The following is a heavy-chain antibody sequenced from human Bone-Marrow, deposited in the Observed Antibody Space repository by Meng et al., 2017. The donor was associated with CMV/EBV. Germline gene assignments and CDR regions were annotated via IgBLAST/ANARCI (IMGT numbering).Heavy chain of an antibody. CDR1: GFTFSSYG. Sequence: GESLKISCAASGFTFSSYGMHWVRQAPGKGLEWVAFIRYDGSNKYYADSVNGRFTISRDNSKNTLYLQMNSLRAEDTAVYYCAAPGTGIAAAVSRFDPWGHGTLVTVSS. J-gene: IGHJ5*02. V-gene: IGHV3-30*02. CDR3: AAPGTGIAAAVSRFDP. CDR2: IRYDGSNK. D-gene: IGHD6-13*01.